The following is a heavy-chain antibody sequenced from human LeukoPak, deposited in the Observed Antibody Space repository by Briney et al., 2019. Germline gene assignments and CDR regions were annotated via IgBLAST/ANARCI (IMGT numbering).Heavy chain of an antibody. Sequence: GGSLRLSCAASGFTFSTYTMHWVRQAPGKGLEHVSAISSSGGSTYYANSVKGRFTISRDNSKNTLYLQMGSLRAEDMAVYYCAREIFGGTDYWAREPWSPSPQ. CDR3: AREIFGGTDY. V-gene: IGHV3-64*01. D-gene: IGHD3-10*01. CDR2: ISSSGGST. J-gene: IGHJ4*02. CDR1: GFTFSTYT.